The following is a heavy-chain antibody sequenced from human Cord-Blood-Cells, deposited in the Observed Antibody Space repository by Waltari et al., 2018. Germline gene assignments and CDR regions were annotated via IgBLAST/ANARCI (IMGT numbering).Heavy chain of an antibody. Sequence: QVQLVQSGAEVKKPGASVKVSCKVSGYTLTELSMHWVRQAPGKGLEWMGGFDPEDGETIYAQKFQGRVTMTEDTSTDTAYMELSSLRSEDTAVYYCATDKALVDTAMVPDAFDIWGQGTMVTVSS. D-gene: IGHD5-18*01. V-gene: IGHV1-24*01. J-gene: IGHJ3*02. CDR1: GYTLTELS. CDR2: FDPEDGET. CDR3: ATDKALVDTAMVPDAFDI.